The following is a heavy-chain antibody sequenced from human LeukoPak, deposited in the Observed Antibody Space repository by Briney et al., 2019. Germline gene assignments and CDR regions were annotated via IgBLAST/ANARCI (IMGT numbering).Heavy chain of an antibody. Sequence: GASVKVSCKASGYTFTGYYMHWVRQAPGQGLEWMGRINPNSGGTNYAQKFQGRVTMTRDTSISTAYMELSRLRSDDTAVYYCARDRAPYYYDSSGCFDYWGQGTLVTVSS. CDR3: ARDRAPYYYDSSGCFDY. CDR1: GYTFTGYY. CDR2: INPNSGGT. J-gene: IGHJ4*02. D-gene: IGHD3-22*01. V-gene: IGHV1-2*02.